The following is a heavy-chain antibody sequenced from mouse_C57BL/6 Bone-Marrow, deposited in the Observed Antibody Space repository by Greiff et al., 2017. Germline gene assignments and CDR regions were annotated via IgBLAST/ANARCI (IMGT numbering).Heavy chain of an antibody. V-gene: IGHV5-2*01. CDR3: ASLVLYAMDY. CDR2: INSDGGST. J-gene: IGHJ4*01. CDR1: EYEFPSHD. Sequence: DVMLVESGGGLVQPGESLKLSCESNEYEFPSHDMSWVRKTPEKRLELVAAINSDGGSTYYPDPMERRFIISRDHTKETLYLQMSSLRSEDTALYYCASLVLYAMDYWGQGTSVTVSS.